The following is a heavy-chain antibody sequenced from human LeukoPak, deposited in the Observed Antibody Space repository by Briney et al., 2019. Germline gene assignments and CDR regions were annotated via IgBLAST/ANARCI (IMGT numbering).Heavy chain of an antibody. CDR3: ARDFGTTGWHTFDY. J-gene: IGHJ4*02. Sequence: SQTLSLTRVVSGDSVSSKNGAWNWIRQSPSRGVEWLGRTYYRSKWYNDYAESMEGRMTISQDTSKNQYSLHLNSVTPEATAVYYCARDFGTTGWHTFDYWGQGTLVTVSS. CDR2: TYYRSKWYN. V-gene: IGHV6-1*01. CDR1: GDSVSSKNGA. D-gene: IGHD6-19*01.